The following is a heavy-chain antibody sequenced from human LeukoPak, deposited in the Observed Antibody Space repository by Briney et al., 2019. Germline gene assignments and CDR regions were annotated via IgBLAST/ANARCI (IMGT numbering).Heavy chain of an antibody. D-gene: IGHD2-8*01. J-gene: IGHJ3*02. CDR1: GGSFSGYY. Sequence: SETLSLTCAVYGGSFSGYYWSWIRQPPGKGLEWIGEINHSGSTNYNPSLKSRVTISVDTSKTQFSLKLSSVTAADTAVYYCARAPLMLASDAFDIWGQETMVTVSS. CDR3: ARAPLMLASDAFDI. CDR2: INHSGST. V-gene: IGHV4-34*01.